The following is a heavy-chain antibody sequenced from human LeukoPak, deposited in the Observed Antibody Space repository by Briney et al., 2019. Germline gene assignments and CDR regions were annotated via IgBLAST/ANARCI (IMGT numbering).Heavy chain of an antibody. D-gene: IGHD5-12*01. CDR1: GYTFTTYY. V-gene: IGHV1-46*01. CDR2: INPGGGST. J-gene: IGHJ5*02. CDR3: AGGGSGYDISGFAP. Sequence: GASVKVSCKASGYTFTTYYMHWVRQAPGQGLEWMAMINPGGGSTTYAQKFQGRVTMTRDMSTSTVYMELSSLRSEDTAVYYCAGGGSGYDISGFAPGGQGPRVPFP.